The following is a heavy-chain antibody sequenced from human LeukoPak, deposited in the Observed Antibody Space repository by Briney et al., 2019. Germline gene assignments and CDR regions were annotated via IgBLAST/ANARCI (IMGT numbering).Heavy chain of an antibody. CDR3: ARDSSFLYDSSGYGWFDP. V-gene: IGHV4-31*01. CDR1: GGSISSVGYY. CDR2: IYCSGST. J-gene: IGHJ5*02. D-gene: IGHD3-22*01. Sequence: SETLSLTCTVSGGSISSVGYYWSWIRDHPGMGLKGIGYIYCSGSTYYTRSLKSQLTISVDSSKNQFSLKLSSVTAADTAVYYCARDSSFLYDSSGYGWFDPWGQGTLVTVSS.